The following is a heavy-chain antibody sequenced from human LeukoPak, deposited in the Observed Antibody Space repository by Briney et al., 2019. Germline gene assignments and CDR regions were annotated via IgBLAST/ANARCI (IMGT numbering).Heavy chain of an antibody. J-gene: IGHJ4*02. V-gene: IGHV4-34*01. Sequence: SETLSFTCAVYGGSFSSYYWSWIRQPPGKGLEWIGEINHSGSTNYNPSLKSRVTISVDTSKNQSSLKLSSVTAADTAVYYCASSKVATIPRRKFDYWGQGTLVTVSS. CDR3: ASSKVATIPRRKFDY. D-gene: IGHD5-12*01. CDR2: INHSGST. CDR1: GGSFSSYY.